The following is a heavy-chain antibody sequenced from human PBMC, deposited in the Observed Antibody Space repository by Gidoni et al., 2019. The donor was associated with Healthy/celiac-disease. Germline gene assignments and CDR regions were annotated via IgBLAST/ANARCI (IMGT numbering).Heavy chain of an antibody. CDR1: GATFSSYA. CDR3: ARGGATVTTSLVGVY. V-gene: IGHV1-69*01. CDR2: IIPIFGTG. Sequence: QVQLVQSGAEVKKPGSSVTVSCKASGATFSSYAIRWVRQAPGQGLEWMGGIIPIFGTGNYAQKFKGRGTITADESTSTAYMELSSLRSEDTAVYYCARGGATVTTSLVGVYWGQGTLVTVSS. D-gene: IGHD4-17*01. J-gene: IGHJ4*02.